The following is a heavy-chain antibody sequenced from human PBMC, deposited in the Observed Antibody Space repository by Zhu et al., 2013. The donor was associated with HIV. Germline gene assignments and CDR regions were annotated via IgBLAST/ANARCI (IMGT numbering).Heavy chain of an antibody. CDR2: IYYSGST. D-gene: IGHD3-22*01. CDR3: ARGETRDSSNYYWNWFDP. V-gene: IGHV4-59*01. Sequence: QVQLQESGPGLVKPSETLSLTCTVSGGSISSYYWSWIRQPPGKGLEWIGYIYYSGSTNYNPSLESRVTISVDTSKNQFSLKLSSVTAADTAVYYCARGETRDSSNYYWNWFDPWGQGTLVTVSS. CDR1: GGSISSYY. J-gene: IGHJ5*02.